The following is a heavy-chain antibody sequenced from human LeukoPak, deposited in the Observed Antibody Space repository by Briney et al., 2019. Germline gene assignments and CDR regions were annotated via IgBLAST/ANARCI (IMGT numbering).Heavy chain of an antibody. CDR1: GGSFSTYY. D-gene: IGHD2-2*02. J-gene: IGHJ6*03. V-gene: IGHV4-34*01. CDR3: ARGSPGHKARQQLYLGPYYYYYMDV. Sequence: SETLSLTCAVYGGSFSTYYWTWIRQPPGKGLEWIGETNHSGSTNYNPSLKSRVTISVDTSKNPFSLKLSSVTAADTAVYYCARGSPGHKARQQLYLGPYYYYYMDVWGKGTTVTVSS. CDR2: TNHSGST.